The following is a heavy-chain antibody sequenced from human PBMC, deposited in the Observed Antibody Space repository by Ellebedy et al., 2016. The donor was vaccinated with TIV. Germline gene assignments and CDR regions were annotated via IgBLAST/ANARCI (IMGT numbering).Heavy chain of an antibody. Sequence: GESLKISCAASGFTFSNYGMTWVRQVPGKGLEWVSDISGSGDTTYYADSVKGRFTISRDNAKNSLYLQVDSLRDEDTAVYYCARGGGSGTYYSFDYWGRGTLVTVSS. J-gene: IGHJ4*02. CDR3: ARGGGSGTYYSFDY. V-gene: IGHV3-48*02. CDR2: ISGSGDTT. CDR1: GFTFSNYG. D-gene: IGHD3-10*01.